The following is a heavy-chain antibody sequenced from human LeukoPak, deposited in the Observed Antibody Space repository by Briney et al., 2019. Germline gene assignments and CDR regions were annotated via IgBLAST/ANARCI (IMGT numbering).Heavy chain of an antibody. CDR2: IYYNGPT. V-gene: IGHV4-59*08. CDR1: GDSIISYY. J-gene: IGHJ3*02. D-gene: IGHD3-22*01. Sequence: SETLSLTCIVSGDSIISYYWSWIRQPPGKGLEWIGYIYYNGPTNYNPSLKSRVTMSVDTSRTQFSLKLSSVTAADTAFYYCARLGRADSGYYVAYDIWGQGTMVTVSS. CDR3: ARLGRADSGYYVAYDI.